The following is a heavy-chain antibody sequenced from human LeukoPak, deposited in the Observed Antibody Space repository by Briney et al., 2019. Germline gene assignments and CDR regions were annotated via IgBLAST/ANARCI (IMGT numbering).Heavy chain of an antibody. Sequence: GGSLRLSCAASGFTFSSYWMSWVRQAPGKGLEWVANIKQDGSEKYYVDSVKGRFTISRDNAKNSLYLQMNSLRAEDTAVYYCARAGYGRSSDSYYGMDVWGQGTTVTVSS. V-gene: IGHV3-7*01. CDR1: GFTFSSYW. CDR2: IKQDGSEK. D-gene: IGHD5-12*01. CDR3: ARAGYGRSSDSYYGMDV. J-gene: IGHJ6*02.